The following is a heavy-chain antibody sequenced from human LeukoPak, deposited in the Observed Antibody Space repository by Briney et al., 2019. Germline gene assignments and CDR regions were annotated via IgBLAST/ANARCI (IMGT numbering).Heavy chain of an antibody. CDR1: GFTFSSYA. CDR3: AKIPYDYIWGSYRYRDDAFDI. V-gene: IGHV3-23*01. J-gene: IGHJ3*02. Sequence: PGGSLRLSCAASGFTFSSYAMSWVRQAPGKGLEWVSAISGSGGSTYYADSVKGRFTISRDNSKNTLYLQMNSLRAKDTAVYYCAKIPYDYIWGSYRYRDDAFDIWGQGTMVTVSS. D-gene: IGHD3-16*02. CDR2: ISGSGGST.